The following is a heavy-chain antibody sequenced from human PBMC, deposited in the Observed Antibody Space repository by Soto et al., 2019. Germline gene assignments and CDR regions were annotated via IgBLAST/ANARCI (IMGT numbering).Heavy chain of an antibody. CDR1: GYTFTGYY. CDR3: AREGRSSSPYYYYGMDV. D-gene: IGHD6-6*01. CDR2: INPNSGGT. Sequence: VKVSCKASGYTFTGYYMHWVRQAPGQGLEWMGWINPNSGGTNYAQKFQGWVTMTRDTSISTAYMELSRLRSDDTAVYYCAREGRSSSPYYYYGMDVWGQGTTVTVSS. J-gene: IGHJ6*02. V-gene: IGHV1-2*04.